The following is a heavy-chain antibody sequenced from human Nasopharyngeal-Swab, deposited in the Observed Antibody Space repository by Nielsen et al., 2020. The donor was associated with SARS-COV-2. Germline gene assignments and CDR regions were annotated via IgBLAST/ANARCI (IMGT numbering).Heavy chain of an antibody. Sequence: AGSLTLSCSASGSTFSTYTMNWVRQAPGKGLEWVSLITGGADSTYYADSVKGQFTISRDNSRNTVYLHMNSIRADDTAIYYCARDLVPDGHNDFDYWGQGTLVTVSS. CDR3: ARDLVPDGHNDFDY. J-gene: IGHJ4*01. D-gene: IGHD1-1*01. CDR1: GSTFSTYT. CDR2: ITGGADST. V-gene: IGHV3-23*01.